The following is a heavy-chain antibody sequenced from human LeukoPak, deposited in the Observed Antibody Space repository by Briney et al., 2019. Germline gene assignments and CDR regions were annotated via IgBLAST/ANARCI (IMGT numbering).Heavy chain of an antibody. V-gene: IGHV1-18*01. Sequence: GASVKVSCKASGYTFTSYGISWVRQAPGQGLEWMGWISAYNGNTNYAQKLQGRVTMTTDTSTSTAYMELRSLRSDDTAVYYCARDRVTYYDFWSGYSRRGNAFDIWGQGTMVTVSS. CDR3: ARDRVTYYDFWSGYSRRGNAFDI. D-gene: IGHD3-3*01. CDR1: GYTFTSYG. CDR2: ISAYNGNT. J-gene: IGHJ3*02.